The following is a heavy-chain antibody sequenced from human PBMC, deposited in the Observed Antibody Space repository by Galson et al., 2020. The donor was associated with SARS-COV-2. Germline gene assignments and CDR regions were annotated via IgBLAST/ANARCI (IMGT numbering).Heavy chain of an antibody. CDR2: ISAYNGNT. CDR1: GYTFTSYG. Sequence: ASVKVSCKASGYTFTSYGISWVRQAPGQGLEWMGWISAYNGNTNYAQKLQGRVTMTTDTSTSTAYMELRSLRSDDTAVYYCARDPPEGIAVAGTNRYNWFDPWGQGTLVTVSS. CDR3: ARDPPEGIAVAGTNRYNWFDP. V-gene: IGHV1-18*01. D-gene: IGHD6-19*01. J-gene: IGHJ5*02.